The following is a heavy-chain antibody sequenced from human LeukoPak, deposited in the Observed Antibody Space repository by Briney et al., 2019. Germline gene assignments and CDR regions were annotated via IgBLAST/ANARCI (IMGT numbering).Heavy chain of an antibody. J-gene: IGHJ4*02. CDR1: GYSISSGYY. V-gene: IGHV4-38-2*02. D-gene: IGHD3-22*01. Sequence: SETLSLTCTVSGYSISSGYYWGWIRQPPGKGLECMGSIYHSGSTYYNPSLKSRVTISVDTSKNQFSLKLSSVTAADTAVYYCARDGWYYYDSSGYYEIDYWGQGTLVTVSS. CDR2: IYHSGST. CDR3: ARDGWYYYDSSGYYEIDY.